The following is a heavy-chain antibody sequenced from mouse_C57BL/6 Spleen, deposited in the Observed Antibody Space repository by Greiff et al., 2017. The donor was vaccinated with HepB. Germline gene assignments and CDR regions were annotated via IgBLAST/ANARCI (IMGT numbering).Heavy chain of an antibody. V-gene: IGHV1-4*01. CDR1: GYTFTSYT. CDR2: INPSSGYT. D-gene: IGHD2-4*01. CDR3: ARSYDYDPWFAD. Sequence: QVQLKESGAELARPGASVKMSCKASGYTFTSYTMHWVKQRPGQGLEWIGYINPSSGYTKYNQKFKDKATLTADKSSSTAYMQLSSLTSEDSAVYYCARSYDYDPWFADWGQGTLVTVSA. J-gene: IGHJ3*01.